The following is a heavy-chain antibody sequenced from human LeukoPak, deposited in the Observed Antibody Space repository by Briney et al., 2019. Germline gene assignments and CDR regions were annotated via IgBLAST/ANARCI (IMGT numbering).Heavy chain of an antibody. V-gene: IGHV3-23*01. CDR1: GFTFSSYA. J-gene: IGHJ4*02. CDR2: ISGSGGST. D-gene: IGHD2-15*01. CDR3: AKGPLGGGSCYTY. Sequence: GGSLRLSCAASGFTFSSYAMSWARQAPGKGLEWVSAISGSGGSTYYADSVKGRFTISRDNSKNTLYLQMNSLRAEDTAVYYCAKGPLGGGSCYTYWGQGTLVTVSS.